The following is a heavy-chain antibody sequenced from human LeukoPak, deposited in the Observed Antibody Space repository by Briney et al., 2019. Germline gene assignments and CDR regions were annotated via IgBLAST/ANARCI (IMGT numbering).Heavy chain of an antibody. CDR1: GGSISSYY. D-gene: IGHD3-22*01. J-gene: IGHJ4*02. V-gene: IGHV4-59*08. CDR2: IYYSGST. CDR3: ARLRYYDSPPADY. Sequence: SETLSLTCTVSGGSISSYYWSWIRQPPGKGLEWIGYIYYSGSTNYNPSLKSRVTISVDTSKNQFSLKLSSVTAAYTAVYYCARLRYYDSPPADYWGQGTLVTVSS.